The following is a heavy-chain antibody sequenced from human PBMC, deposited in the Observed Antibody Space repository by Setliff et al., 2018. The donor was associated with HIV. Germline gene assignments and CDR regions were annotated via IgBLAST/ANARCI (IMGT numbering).Heavy chain of an antibody. CDR2: INHSGST. V-gene: IGHV4-34*01. D-gene: IGHD5-18*01. Sequence: SETLSLTCAVYGGSFSGYYWSWIRQPPGKGLEWIGEINHSGSTNYNPSLKSRVTISVDTSKNQFSLKLSSVTAADTAVYYCARRRGYTAMAKVYFDYWGQGTLVTVSS. CDR3: ARRRGYTAMAKVYFDY. J-gene: IGHJ4*02. CDR1: GGSFSGYY.